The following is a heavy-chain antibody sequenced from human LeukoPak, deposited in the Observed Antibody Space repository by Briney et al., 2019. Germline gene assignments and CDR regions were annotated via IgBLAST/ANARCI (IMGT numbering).Heavy chain of an antibody. CDR2: ISGSGGST. V-gene: IGHV3-23*01. J-gene: IGHJ3*02. CDR1: GFTFSSYA. Sequence: GGSLRLSCAASGFTFSSYAMSWVRQAPGKGLEWVSAISGSGGSTYYADSVKGRFTISRDNSKNTLYLQMNSLRAEDTAVYYCAKDEKYSGYDHDAFDIWGQGTMVTVSS. CDR3: AKDEKYSGYDHDAFDI. D-gene: IGHD5-12*01.